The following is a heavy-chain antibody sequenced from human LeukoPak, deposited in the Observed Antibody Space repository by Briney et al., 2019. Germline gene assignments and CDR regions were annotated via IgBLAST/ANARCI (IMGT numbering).Heavy chain of an antibody. J-gene: IGHJ5*02. D-gene: IGHD3-10*01. V-gene: IGHV3-48*03. CDR2: ISSSGSTI. CDR1: GFTFSSYE. Sequence: GGSLRLSCAASGFTFSSYEMNWVRQAPGKGLEWVPHISSSGSTIYYADSVKGRFTISRDNAKNSLYLQMNSLRAEDTAVYYCARDLERITMVRGVIANWFDPWGQGTLVTVSS. CDR3: ARDLERITMVRGVIANWFDP.